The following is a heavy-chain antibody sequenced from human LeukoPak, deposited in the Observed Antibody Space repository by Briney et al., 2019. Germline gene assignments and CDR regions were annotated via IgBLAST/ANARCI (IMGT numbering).Heavy chain of an antibody. J-gene: IGHJ5*02. V-gene: IGHV4-61*09. CDR2: IDITGCT. CDR3: ARDVIA. CDR1: GASISSGTYY. Sequence: SETLSLTCTVSGASISSGTYYWNWIRQSAGKGLEWIGHIDITGCTNYNPSLKSRVTISVDTSKNQFSLRLSSVTAADTAVYYCARDVIAWGQGTLVTVSS.